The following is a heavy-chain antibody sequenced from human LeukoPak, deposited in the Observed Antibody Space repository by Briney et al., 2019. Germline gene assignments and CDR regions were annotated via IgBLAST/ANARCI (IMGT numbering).Heavy chain of an antibody. Sequence: GGSLRLSCAASGFTFSSYNMNWVRQAPGKGLEWVSFISSTGDTTHYAESVKGRFTISRDNAKKTVYLQMNSLRLDDTGRYHCARVGARSGEPIGLDSWGPGTLVAVSS. D-gene: IGHD2-21*01. CDR1: GFTFSSYN. CDR2: ISSTGDTT. J-gene: IGHJ4*02. CDR3: ARVGARSGEPIGLDS. V-gene: IGHV3-48*04.